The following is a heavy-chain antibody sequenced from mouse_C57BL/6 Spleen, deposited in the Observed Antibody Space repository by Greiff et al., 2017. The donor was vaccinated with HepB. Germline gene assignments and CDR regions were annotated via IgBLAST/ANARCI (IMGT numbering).Heavy chain of an antibody. V-gene: IGHV5-4*03. J-gene: IGHJ2*01. CDR1: GFTFSSYA. Sequence: EVKLMESGGGLVKPGGSLKLSCAASGFTFSSYAMSWVRQTPEKRLEWVATISDGGSYTYYPDNVKGRFTISRDNAKNNLYLQMSHLKSEDTAMYYCARVEDYYFDYWGQGTTLTVSS. CDR3: ARVEDYYFDY. CDR2: ISDGGSYT.